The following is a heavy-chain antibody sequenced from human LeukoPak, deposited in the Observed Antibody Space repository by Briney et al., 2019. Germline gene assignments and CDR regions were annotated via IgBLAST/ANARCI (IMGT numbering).Heavy chain of an antibody. Sequence: HPGGSLRLSCAASGFTFSSYSMNWVRQAPGKGLVWVSRINSDGSSTSYADSVKGRFTISRDNAKNTLYPQMNSLRAEDTAVYYCARGLGGPDATDYWGQGTLVTVSS. CDR3: ARGLGGPDATDY. V-gene: IGHV3-74*01. J-gene: IGHJ4*02. CDR2: INSDGSST. CDR1: GFTFSSYS.